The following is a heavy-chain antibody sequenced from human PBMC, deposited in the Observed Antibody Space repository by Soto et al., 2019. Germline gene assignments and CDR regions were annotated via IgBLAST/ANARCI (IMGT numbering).Heavy chain of an antibody. Sequence: QVQLVQSGAEVKKPGSSVKLSCKASGYNFIAYYIYWVRQAPGQGPEWMGMINPSSGATNYAQKFQGRVTVTRGTSTSTAYLELSSLRSEDAAVYYCAKYCGGDCRHFDAWGQGTLVTVSS. CDR2: INPSSGAT. D-gene: IGHD2-21*02. CDR3: AKYCGGDCRHFDA. J-gene: IGHJ4*02. CDR1: GYNFIAYY. V-gene: IGHV1-46*01.